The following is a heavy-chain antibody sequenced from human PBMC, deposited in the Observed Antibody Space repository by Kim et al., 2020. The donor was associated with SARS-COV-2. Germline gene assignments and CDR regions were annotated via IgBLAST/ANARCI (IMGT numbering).Heavy chain of an antibody. Sequence: YDNPSLKSRVTISVDTSKNQFSLKLSSVTAADTAVYYCARYLQGNWNDVWWGQGTLVTVSS. CDR3: ARYLQGNWNDVW. D-gene: IGHD1-20*01. J-gene: IGHJ4*02. V-gene: IGHV4-39*01.